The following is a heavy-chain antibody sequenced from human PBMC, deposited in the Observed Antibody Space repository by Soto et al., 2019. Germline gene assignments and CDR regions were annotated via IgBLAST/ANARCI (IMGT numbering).Heavy chain of an antibody. D-gene: IGHD3-10*01. CDR1: GDTFKNCV. CDR3: AAELGFGKLSVV. V-gene: IGHV1-69*01. Sequence: QVQVVQSGVEVRRPGSSVKVSCKASGDTFKNCVISWVRQAPGQGLEWMGGIIPRFGTTDFAQRFQGRLTITTEESTTTAYMELSSLRSEDTATYYCAAELGFGKLSVVWGQGTTVIVSS. J-gene: IGHJ6*02. CDR2: IIPRFGTT.